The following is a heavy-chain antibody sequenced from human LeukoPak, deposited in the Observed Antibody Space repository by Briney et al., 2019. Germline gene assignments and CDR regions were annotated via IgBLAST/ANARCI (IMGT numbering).Heavy chain of an antibody. D-gene: IGHD6-19*01. Sequence: GGSLRLSCAASGFTFSSYAMSWVRQAPGKGLEWVSAIRASGGTTYSADSVKGRFTISRDNSKNTLYLQMNSLRAEDTAIYYCAKLLMSAVAGGLDYWGQGILVTVSS. CDR3: AKLLMSAVAGGLDY. CDR2: IRASGGTT. CDR1: GFTFSSYA. V-gene: IGHV3-23*01. J-gene: IGHJ4*02.